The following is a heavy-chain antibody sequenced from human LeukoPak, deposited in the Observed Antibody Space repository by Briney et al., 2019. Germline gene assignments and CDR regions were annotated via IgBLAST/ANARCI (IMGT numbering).Heavy chain of an antibody. CDR1: GGSISSYY. J-gene: IGHJ6*03. CDR2: FYYSGST. V-gene: IGHV4-59*01. D-gene: IGHD5-12*01. Sequence: SSETLSLTCTVSGGSISSYYWSWIRQPPGRGLEWIGCFYYSGSTNYNPSLKSRITISLDTSRNQFSLKMSSVTAADTAVYYCARGSSDRGYGGLIRMDVWGKGTTVTVSS. CDR3: ARGSSDRGYGGLIRMDV.